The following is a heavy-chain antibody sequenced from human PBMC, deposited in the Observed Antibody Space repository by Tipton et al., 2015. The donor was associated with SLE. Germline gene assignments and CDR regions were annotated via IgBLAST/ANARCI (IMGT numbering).Heavy chain of an antibody. CDR3: AKGYGDYVRALDF. Sequence: SLRLSCAASGFSISNYAMTWVRQAPGKGLEWVSAVYKGGAMYYADSVKGRFTISRDTSRNTLHLQMNSLRREDTAVYFCAKGYGDYVRALDFWGRGTLVTVSS. V-gene: IGHV3-23*05. CDR2: VYKGGAM. CDR1: GFSISNYA. D-gene: IGHD4-17*01. J-gene: IGHJ4*02.